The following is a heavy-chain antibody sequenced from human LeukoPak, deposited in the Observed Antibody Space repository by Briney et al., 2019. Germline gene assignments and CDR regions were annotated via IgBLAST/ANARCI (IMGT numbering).Heavy chain of an antibody. J-gene: IGHJ4*02. CDR1: GYTFTSYG. CDR3: AREKNLPYCDYVWGSRALDY. CDR2: ISAYNGNT. D-gene: IGHD3-16*01. V-gene: IGHV1-18*01. Sequence: ASVKVSCKASGYTFTSYGISWVRQAPGQGLEWMGWISAYNGNTNYAQKLQGRVTMTTDTSTSTAYMELRSLRSDDTAVYYCAREKNLPYCDYVWGSRALDYWGQGTLVTVSS.